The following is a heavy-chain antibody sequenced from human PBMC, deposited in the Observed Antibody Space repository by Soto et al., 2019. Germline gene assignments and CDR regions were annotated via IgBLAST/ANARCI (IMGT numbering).Heavy chain of an antibody. V-gene: IGHV3-11*06. CDR2: ISSSSSYT. CDR3: ARGNSAANWFDP. CDR1: GFTFSDYY. J-gene: IGHJ5*02. D-gene: IGHD2-15*01. Sequence: GGSLRLSCAASGFTFSDYYMSWIRQAPGKGLEWVSYISSSSSYTNYADSVKGRFTISRDNAKNSLYLQMNSLRAEDTAVYYCARGNSAANWFDPWGQGTLVTVSS.